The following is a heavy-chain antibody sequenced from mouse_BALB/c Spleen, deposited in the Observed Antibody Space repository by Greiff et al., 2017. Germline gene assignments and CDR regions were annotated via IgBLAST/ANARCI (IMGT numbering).Heavy chain of an antibody. CDR3: ARGGYPAWFAY. CDR2: ILPGSGST. V-gene: IGHV1-9*01. Sequence: QVQPQQSGAELMKPGASVKISCKATGYTFSSYWIEWVKQRPGHGLEWIGEILPGSGSTNYNEKFKGKATFTADTSSNTAYMQLSSLTSEDSAVYYCARGGYPAWFAYWGQGTLVTVSA. D-gene: IGHD2-2*01. J-gene: IGHJ3*01. CDR1: GYTFSSYW.